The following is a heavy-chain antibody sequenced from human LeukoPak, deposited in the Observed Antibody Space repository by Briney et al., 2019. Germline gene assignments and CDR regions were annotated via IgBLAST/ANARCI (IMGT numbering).Heavy chain of an antibody. CDR3: ARFGYCSSTSCENYYYMDV. J-gene: IGHJ6*03. V-gene: IGHV4-39*07. CDR1: GGSISSGDYY. Sequence: SETLSLTCTVSGGSISSGDYYWSWIRQPPGKGLEWIGEINHSGSTNYNPSLNSRVTISVDTSKNQFSLKLSSVTAADTAVYYCARFGYCSSTSCENYYYMDVWGKGTTVTVSS. CDR2: INHSGST. D-gene: IGHD2-2*01.